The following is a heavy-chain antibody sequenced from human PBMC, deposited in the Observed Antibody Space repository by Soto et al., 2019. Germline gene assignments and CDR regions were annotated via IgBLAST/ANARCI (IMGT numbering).Heavy chain of an antibody. Sequence: ASVKVSCKASGYTLTSYGSSWVRQAPGQGLEWMGWISAYNGNTNYAQKLQGRVTMTTDTSTSTAYMELRSLRSDDTAVYYCARDPEAAADFWFDPWGQGTLVTVSS. D-gene: IGHD6-13*01. CDR2: ISAYNGNT. CDR3: ARDPEAAADFWFDP. CDR1: GYTLTSYG. J-gene: IGHJ5*02. V-gene: IGHV1-18*01.